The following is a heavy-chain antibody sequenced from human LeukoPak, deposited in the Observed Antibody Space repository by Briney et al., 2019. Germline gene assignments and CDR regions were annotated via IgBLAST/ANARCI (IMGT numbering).Heavy chain of an antibody. CDR3: ARASMRMTTAGLVDY. Sequence: PGESLRLSCAASGFPVNTNDMSWVRQAPGKGLEWVSLICGGNATYYADSVKGRFTISRDSSKNTLYLEMNSLRAEDTAVYYCARASMRMTTAGLVDYWGQGILVTVSS. J-gene: IGHJ4*02. CDR1: GFPVNTND. CDR2: ICGGNAT. D-gene: IGHD6-13*01. V-gene: IGHV3-53*01.